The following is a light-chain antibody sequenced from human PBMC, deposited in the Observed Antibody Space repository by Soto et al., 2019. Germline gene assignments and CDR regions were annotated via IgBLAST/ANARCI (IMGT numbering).Light chain of an antibody. CDR2: AAS. CDR3: QQSYSTPLT. CDR1: QNIRNY. Sequence: DIPMTQSPASLSASGGDRVTITCRASQNIRNYLNWYQQKPGKAPKLLVYAASTLQTGVPSRFSGSGSGTDFTLTIASLQREDFATYYCQQSYSTPLTFGGGTKVEIK. J-gene: IGKJ4*01. V-gene: IGKV1-39*01.